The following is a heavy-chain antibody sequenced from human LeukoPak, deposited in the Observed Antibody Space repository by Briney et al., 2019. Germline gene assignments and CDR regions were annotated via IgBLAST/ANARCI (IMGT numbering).Heavy chain of an antibody. CDR3: AKDQDYGDYYFDY. CDR1: GFTFSSYG. CDR2: ISYDGFNK. Sequence: GGSLRLSCAASGFTFSSYGMHWVRQAPGKGLEWVAVISYDGFNKYYADSVKGRLTISRDNSKNTLYLQMNSLGAEDTAVYYCAKDQDYGDYYFDYWGQGTLVTVSS. V-gene: IGHV3-30*18. J-gene: IGHJ4*02. D-gene: IGHD4-17*01.